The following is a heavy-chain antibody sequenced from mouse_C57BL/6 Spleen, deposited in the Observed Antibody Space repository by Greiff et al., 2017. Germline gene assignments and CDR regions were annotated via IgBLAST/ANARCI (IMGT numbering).Heavy chain of an antibody. V-gene: IGHV2-5*01. Sequence: VQLQESGPGLVQPSQSLSITCTASGFSLTSYGVHWVRQSPGQGLEWLGVIWRGGSTDYNAAFMSSLSITKDNSKSQVFFKMNSLQADDTAIYYGASPSTVVHYYAMDYWGQGPSVTVSS. J-gene: IGHJ4*01. CDR1: GFSLTSYG. CDR3: ASPSTVVHYYAMDY. CDR2: IWRGGST. D-gene: IGHD1-1*01.